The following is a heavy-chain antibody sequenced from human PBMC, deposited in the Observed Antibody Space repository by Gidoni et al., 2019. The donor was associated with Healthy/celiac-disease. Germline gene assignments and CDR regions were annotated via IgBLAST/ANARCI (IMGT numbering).Heavy chain of an antibody. CDR2: ISWNSGSI. J-gene: IGHJ5*02. CDR3: AKGGWGLHLNWFDP. V-gene: IGHV3-9*01. CDR1: GSTFDDYA. Sequence: EVQLVESGGGLVQPGRSLRLSCAASGSTFDDYAMHWVRQAPGQGLEWVSGISWNSGSIGYADSVKGRFTISRDNAKNSLYLQMNSLRAEDTALYYCAKGGWGLHLNWFDPWGQGTLVTVSS. D-gene: IGHD4-4*01.